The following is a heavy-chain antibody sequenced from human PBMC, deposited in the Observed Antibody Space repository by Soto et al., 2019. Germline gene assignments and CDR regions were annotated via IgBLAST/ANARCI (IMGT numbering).Heavy chain of an antibody. D-gene: IGHD6-19*01. CDR1: GFSFSTYW. Sequence: GGSLRLSCVASGFSFSTYWMHWVRQVPGKGPEWVSRINGDETITNYADSVKGRFTISRDNAKNSLYLQMNSLRAEDTAVYYCVRGEGGWETYWGQGTLVTVSS. J-gene: IGHJ4*02. CDR3: VRGEGGWETY. CDR2: INGDETIT. V-gene: IGHV3-74*01.